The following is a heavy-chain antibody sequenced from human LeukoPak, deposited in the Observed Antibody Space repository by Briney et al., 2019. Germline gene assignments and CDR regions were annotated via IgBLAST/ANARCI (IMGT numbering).Heavy chain of an antibody. CDR3: ARDQSSPLTPYYYYGMDV. CDR1: GYTFTSYG. CDR2: IIPIFGTA. J-gene: IGHJ6*02. Sequence: SVKVSCKASGYTFTSYGISWVRQAPGQGLEWMGGIIPIFGTANYAQKFQGRVTITADESTSTAYMELSSLRSEDTAVYYCARDQSSPLTPYYYYGMDVWGQGTTVTVSS. V-gene: IGHV1-69*13. D-gene: IGHD2-15*01.